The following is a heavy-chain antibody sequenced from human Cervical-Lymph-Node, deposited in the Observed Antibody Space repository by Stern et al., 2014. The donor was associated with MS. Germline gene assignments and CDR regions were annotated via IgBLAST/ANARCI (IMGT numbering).Heavy chain of an antibody. CDR1: GFSLTTSGVG. CDR3: AHRSTSVAGAWAS. J-gene: IGHJ5*02. Sequence: QITLKESGPPLVKPTQTLTLTCDFSGFSLTTSGVGVGWIRQPPGKALEWLALLYWDDEKRYSPSLKNRLSIITDTAKNQVVLTMTNMDPVDTGTYYCAHRSTSVAGAWASWGQGILVVVSS. CDR2: LYWDDEK. D-gene: IGHD1-26*01. V-gene: IGHV2-5*02.